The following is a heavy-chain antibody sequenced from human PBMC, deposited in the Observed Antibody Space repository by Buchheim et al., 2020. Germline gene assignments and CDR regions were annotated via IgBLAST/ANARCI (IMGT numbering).Heavy chain of an antibody. CDR2: MSPNGDDK. J-gene: IGHJ4*02. V-gene: IGHV3-30*03. CDR1: GFMFNSYS. Sequence: QVQLVESGGGVVQPGGSLRLSCAASGFMFNSYSMHWVRQAPGKGLEWVAVMSPNGDDKYYADSVKGRFPISRDNPKNSLHLQMNSLRAEDTAVYYCARTCSSTSCYIDYWGQGTL. D-gene: IGHD2-2*02. CDR3: ARTCSSTSCYIDY.